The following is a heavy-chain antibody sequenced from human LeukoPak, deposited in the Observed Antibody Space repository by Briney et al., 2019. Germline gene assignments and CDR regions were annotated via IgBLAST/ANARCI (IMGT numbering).Heavy chain of an antibody. CDR3: AKVITKYYFDY. Sequence: GGSLRLSCAASGFTFSTYAVNWVRQAPGKGLEWVSAISGSGGSTYYADSVKGRFTISRDNSKNTLYLQMNSLRAEDTAVYYCAKVITKYYFDYWGQGTLVTVSS. J-gene: IGHJ4*02. V-gene: IGHV3-23*01. CDR1: GFTFSTYA. CDR2: ISGSGGST. D-gene: IGHD1-14*01.